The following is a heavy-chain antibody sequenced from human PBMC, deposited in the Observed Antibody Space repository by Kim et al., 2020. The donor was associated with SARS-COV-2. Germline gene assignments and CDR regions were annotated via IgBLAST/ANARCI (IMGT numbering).Heavy chain of an antibody. J-gene: IGHJ4*02. Sequence: SGGSTYYADSVKGRFTISRDNSKNTLYLQMNSLRAEDTAVYYCAKDGRALWGQGTLVTVSS. CDR2: SGGST. CDR3: AKDGRAL. D-gene: IGHD1-26*01. V-gene: IGHV3-23*01.